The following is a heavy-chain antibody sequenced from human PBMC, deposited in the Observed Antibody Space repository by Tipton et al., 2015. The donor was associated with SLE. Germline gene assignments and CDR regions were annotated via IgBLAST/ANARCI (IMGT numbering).Heavy chain of an antibody. Sequence: TLSLTCAVYGGSFSGYYWSWIRQPPGKGLEWIGEIIHSGSISYNPSLKSRVTISVDTSKNQFSLKLSSVTAADTAVYYCAREWGDAFDIWGQGTMVTVSS. CDR3: AREWGDAFDI. D-gene: IGHD2-8*01. CDR2: IIHSGSI. J-gene: IGHJ3*02. V-gene: IGHV4-34*12. CDR1: GGSFSGYY.